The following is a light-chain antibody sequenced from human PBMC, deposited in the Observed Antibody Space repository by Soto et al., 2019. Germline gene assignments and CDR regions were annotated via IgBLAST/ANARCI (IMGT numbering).Light chain of an antibody. CDR3: QQYGGSPRT. J-gene: IGKJ2*01. V-gene: IGKV3-20*01. CDR1: QSVSSK. CDR2: GAS. Sequence: EIVLTQSPGTLSLSLGERATLSCRASQSVSSKLAWYQQKPGQAPRVLIYGASSRATGIPDRFGGSRSGTDFTLTISRLEPEDFAVYYCQQYGGSPRTFGQGTKLEI.